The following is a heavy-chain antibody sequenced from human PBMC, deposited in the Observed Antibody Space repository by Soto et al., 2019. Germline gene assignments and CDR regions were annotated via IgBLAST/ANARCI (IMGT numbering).Heavy chain of an antibody. CDR1: GFTFSSYG. V-gene: IGHV3-30*18. J-gene: IGHJ5*02. CDR2: ISYDESNK. Sequence: GGSLRLSCAASGFTFSSYGMHWVRQAPGKGLEWVAVISYDESNKYYADSVKGRFTISRDNSKNTLYLQMNSLRAEDTAVYYCAKDGAYSSGWYQNWFDPWGQGTLVTVSS. CDR3: AKDGAYSSGWYQNWFDP. D-gene: IGHD6-19*01.